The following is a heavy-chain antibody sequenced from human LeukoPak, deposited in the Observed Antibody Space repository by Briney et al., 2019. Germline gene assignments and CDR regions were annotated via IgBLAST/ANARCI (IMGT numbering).Heavy chain of an antibody. CDR3: ARIPSQDRTWFDP. CDR1: GIAFSEYF. V-gene: IGHV3-11*04. CDR2: ISGSGSYI. D-gene: IGHD2-15*01. Sequence: GGSLRLSCAASGIAFSEYFMTWIRQAPGKGPEWLSHISGSGSYIYYADSVKGRFTISRDNAKNALYLQMNSLRADDTAIYYCARIPSQDRTWFDPWGQGTLVTVSS. J-gene: IGHJ5*02.